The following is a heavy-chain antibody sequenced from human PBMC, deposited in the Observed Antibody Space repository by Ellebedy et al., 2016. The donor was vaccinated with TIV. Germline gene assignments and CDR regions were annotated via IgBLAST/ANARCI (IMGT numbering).Heavy chain of an antibody. CDR3: AHMVGRRGAAYDIPFDY. V-gene: IGHV2-70*12. CDR2: IDWDDDK. D-gene: IGHD3-9*01. CDR1: GFSLSTSGMC. Sequence: SGPTLVXPTQTLTLTCTFSGFSLSTSGMCVTWIRQPPGKALEWLALIDWDDDKYYITSLRTRLTISKDISKNQVVLTMTNLDPVDTATYYCAHMVGRRGAAYDIPFDYWGQGTLVTVSS. J-gene: IGHJ4*02.